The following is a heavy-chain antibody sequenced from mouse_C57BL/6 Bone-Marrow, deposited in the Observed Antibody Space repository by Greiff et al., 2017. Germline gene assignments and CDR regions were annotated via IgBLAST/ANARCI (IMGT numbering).Heavy chain of an antibody. CDR3: ARDYDYVYYAMDY. Sequence: EVNVVESGGGLVKPGGSLKLSCAASGFTFSSYAMSWVRQTPEKRLEWVATISDGGSYTYYPDNVKGRFTISRDNAKNNLYLQMSHLKSEDTAMYYCARDYDYVYYAMDYWGQGTSVTVSS. CDR2: ISDGGSYT. D-gene: IGHD2-4*01. J-gene: IGHJ4*01. V-gene: IGHV5-4*01. CDR1: GFTFSSYA.